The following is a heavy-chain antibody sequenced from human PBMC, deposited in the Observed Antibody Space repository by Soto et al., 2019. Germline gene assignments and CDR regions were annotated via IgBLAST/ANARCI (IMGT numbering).Heavy chain of an antibody. V-gene: IGHV4-39*01. J-gene: IGHJ4*02. Sequence: SETLSLTCAVSGGSITTSVYYWGWIRQPPGRGLEWMANIYYSGSAYHNPSLKSRVTISVDTSKNQFSLKLSSVTAADTAVYYCARHGQYQLLNLYYWGQGTLVTVSS. CDR3: ARHGQYQLLNLYY. CDR2: IYYSGSA. CDR1: GGSITTSVYY. D-gene: IGHD2-2*01.